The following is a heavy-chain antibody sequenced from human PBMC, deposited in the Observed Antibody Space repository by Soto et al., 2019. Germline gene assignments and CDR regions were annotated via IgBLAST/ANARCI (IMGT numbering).Heavy chain of an antibody. V-gene: IGHV4-31*03. CDR3: AREIAGSSSYIYYYYGMDV. J-gene: IGHJ6*02. CDR2: IYYSGST. CDR1: GCSISSGGYY. Sequence: PSETLSLPCPVSGCSISSGGYYWSWIRQHPGKGLEWIGYIYYSGSTYYNPSLKSRVTISVDTSKNQFSLKLSSVTAADTAVYYCAREIAGSSSYIYYYYGMDVWGQGTTVTVSS. D-gene: IGHD6-6*01.